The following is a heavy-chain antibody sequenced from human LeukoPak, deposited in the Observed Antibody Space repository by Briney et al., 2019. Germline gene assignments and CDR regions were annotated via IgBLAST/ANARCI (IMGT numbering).Heavy chain of an antibody. CDR3: ARDGYYYGSWSYYNVGY. CDR1: GYTFTSYG. CDR2: ISTYNGNT. V-gene: IGHV1-18*01. Sequence: ASVKVSCKASGYTFTSYGISWVRQAPGQGLEWMGWISTYNGNTNYAQKLQGRVTMTTDTSTSTAYMELRSLRSDDTAVYYCARDGYYYGSWSYYNVGYWGQETLVTVSS. D-gene: IGHD3-10*01. J-gene: IGHJ4*02.